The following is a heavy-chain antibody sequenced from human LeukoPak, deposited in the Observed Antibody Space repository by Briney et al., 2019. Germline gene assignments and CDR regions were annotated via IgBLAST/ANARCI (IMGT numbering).Heavy chain of an antibody. J-gene: IGHJ3*02. Sequence: ASVKVSCKVSGYTLTELSMHWVRQAPGKGLEWMGGFDPEDGETIYAQKFQGRVTMTGDTSTDTAYMELSSLRSEDTAVYYCATEARGYCSGGSCYFRGAFDIWGQGTMVTVSS. V-gene: IGHV1-24*01. CDR1: GYTLTELS. CDR2: FDPEDGET. CDR3: ATEARGYCSGGSCYFRGAFDI. D-gene: IGHD2-15*01.